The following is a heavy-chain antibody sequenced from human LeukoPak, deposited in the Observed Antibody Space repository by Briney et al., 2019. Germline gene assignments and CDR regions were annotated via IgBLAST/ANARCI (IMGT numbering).Heavy chain of an antibody. CDR2: IYSGGGT. J-gene: IGHJ4*02. Sequence: GGSLRLSCAASGFTVSSNYMSWVRQAPGKGLEWVSVIYSGGGTYYADSVKGRFTISRDNSKNTLYLQMNSLRAEDTAVYYCARSTNYLDFDYWGQGTLVTVSS. CDR1: GFTVSSNY. CDR3: ARSTNYLDFDY. D-gene: IGHD1-7*01. V-gene: IGHV3-53*01.